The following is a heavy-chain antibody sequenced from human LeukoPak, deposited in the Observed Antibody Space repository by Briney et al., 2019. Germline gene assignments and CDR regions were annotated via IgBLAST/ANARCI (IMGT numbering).Heavy chain of an antibody. V-gene: IGHV1-2*06. Sequence: VASMKVSCKASGYTFTGYYMHWVRPAPGQGLEWMGRINPNRCGTNYAQKFQGKVTMTRDTSISTAYMKLSRLRSDDTAVYYCARGSLVYYDSSGYYSKYGYWGQGTLVTVSS. D-gene: IGHD3-22*01. J-gene: IGHJ4*02. CDR2: INPNRCGT. CDR1: GYTFTGYY. CDR3: ARGSLVYYDSSGYYSKYGY.